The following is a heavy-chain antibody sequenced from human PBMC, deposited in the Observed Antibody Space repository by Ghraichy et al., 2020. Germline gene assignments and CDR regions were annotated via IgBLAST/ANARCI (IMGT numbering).Heavy chain of an antibody. CDR2: ISGSGGST. Sequence: GGSLRLSCAASGFTFSSYAMSWVRQAPGKVLEWVSAISGSGGSTYYADSVKGRFTISRDNSKNTLYLQMNSLRAEDTAVYYCAKGLNPRWPFYYGMDVWGQGTTVTVSS. V-gene: IGHV3-23*01. CDR3: AKGLNPRWPFYYGMDV. J-gene: IGHJ6*02. D-gene: IGHD4-23*01. CDR1: GFTFSSYA.